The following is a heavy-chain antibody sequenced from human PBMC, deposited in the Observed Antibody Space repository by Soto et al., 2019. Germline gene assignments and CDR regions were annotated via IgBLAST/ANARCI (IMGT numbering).Heavy chain of an antibody. CDR2: YDPQDGET. V-gene: IGHV1-24*01. CDR1: GNTLTELS. CDR3: AIDNGGLPDDFYI. Sequence: GASVNVSCKFSGNTLTELSMHWVRQAPGKGLEWMGQYDPQDGETIYAQKVQGRVTMTEDTSTDTAYMELSSLKSEDTAVYYCAIDNGGLPDDFYIWGQGTMVTVS. D-gene: IGHD2-8*01. J-gene: IGHJ3*02.